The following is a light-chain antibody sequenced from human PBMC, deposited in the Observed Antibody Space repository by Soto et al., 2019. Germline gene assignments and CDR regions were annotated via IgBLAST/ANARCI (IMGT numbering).Light chain of an antibody. CDR1: QSISSW. V-gene: IGKV1-5*01. Sequence: DIQMTQSPSTLSASVGDRVTITCRASQSISSWLAWYQQKPGKAPKLLIYDASNLESGVPSRFSGSGSGTEFTLSISSLQADDFGTYYCQQYNSYSWTFGQGTKVAIK. J-gene: IGKJ1*01. CDR2: DAS. CDR3: QQYNSYSWT.